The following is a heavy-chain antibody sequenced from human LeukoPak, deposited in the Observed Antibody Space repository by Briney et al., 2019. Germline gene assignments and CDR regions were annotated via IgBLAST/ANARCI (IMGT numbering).Heavy chain of an antibody. Sequence: VASVKVSCKASGGTFSSYAISWVRQAPGQGLEWMGRIIPILGIANYAQKFQGRVTITADKSTSTAYMELRSLRSEDTAVYYCARVRDKISSGIDYWGQGTLVTVSS. D-gene: IGHD3-22*01. CDR1: GGTFSSYA. CDR2: IIPILGIA. J-gene: IGHJ4*02. V-gene: IGHV1-69*04. CDR3: ARVRDKISSGIDY.